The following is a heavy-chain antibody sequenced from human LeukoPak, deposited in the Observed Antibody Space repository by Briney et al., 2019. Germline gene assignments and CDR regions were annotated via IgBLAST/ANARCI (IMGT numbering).Heavy chain of an antibody. D-gene: IGHD2-21*02. CDR2: FYTSGIT. V-gene: IGHV4-4*07. J-gene: IGHJ4*02. Sequence: SETLSLTCTVSGDSISTYFWSWIRQPAGKGLEWIGRFYTSGITNCNPSLKSRFTMSLETSKNQFSLNLSSVTTADTAVYYCARETADLGRSLDYWGQGTLVTVSS. CDR1: GDSISTYF. CDR3: ARETADLGRSLDY.